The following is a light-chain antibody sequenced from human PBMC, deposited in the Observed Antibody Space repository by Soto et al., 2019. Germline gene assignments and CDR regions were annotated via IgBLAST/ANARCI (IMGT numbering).Light chain of an antibody. J-gene: IGLJ1*01. CDR3: VSYTSTSTLV. Sequence: QSALTQPASVSGSPGQSITISCTGTGSDVGNYVFVSWYQQYPGKAPTLIIFEVSNRPSGVSDRFYGSKSGSTASLSISGLQTEDEADYYCVSYTSTSTLVFGTGTKLTVL. CDR1: GSDVGNYVF. CDR2: EVS. V-gene: IGLV2-14*01.